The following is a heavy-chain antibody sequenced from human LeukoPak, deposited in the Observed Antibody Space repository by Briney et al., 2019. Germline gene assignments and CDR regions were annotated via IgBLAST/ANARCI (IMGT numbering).Heavy chain of an antibody. V-gene: IGHV3-7*03. CDR3: VKNSGWYCLDY. J-gene: IGHJ4*02. CDR2: INQNGGQS. D-gene: IGHD6-13*01. CDR1: GFSFSNYW. Sequence: GGSLRLSCEASGFSFSNYWMTWVRQAPGKGLEWVADINQNGGQSYYVDSVKGRLTLSRDNAKNSLFLQLNSLRAEDTAVYYCVKNSGWYCLDYWGQGITVIVSS.